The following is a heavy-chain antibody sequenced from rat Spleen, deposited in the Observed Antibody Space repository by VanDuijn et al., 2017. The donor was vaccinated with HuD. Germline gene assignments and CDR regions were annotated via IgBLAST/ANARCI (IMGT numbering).Heavy chain of an antibody. D-gene: IGHD1-12*01. Sequence: EVQLVESGGGLVQPGRSMKLSCAASGFTFSNYGMAWVRQAPTTGLEWVATISYGDSSGHSGTYYRDSVKGRFTISRDNAKSTLSLQMDSLRSEVSATYYCATSPYYWYFDVWGPGPMVTVSS. CDR3: ATSPYYWYFDV. CDR2: ISYGDSSGHSGT. V-gene: IGHV5-29*01. CDR1: GFTFSNYG. J-gene: IGHJ1*01.